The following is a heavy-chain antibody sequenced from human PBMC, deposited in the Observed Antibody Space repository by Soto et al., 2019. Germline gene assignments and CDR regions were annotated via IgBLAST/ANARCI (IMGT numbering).Heavy chain of an antibody. Sequence: PSDTLSRTYNYSGCSISTRRYYWRWFCQSPGKGLEWIGTIYYSGSTYYNPSLKSRVTISVDTSKNQFSLKLTSVAVADTAIYYCTRHKSSDYVQGYFQYWSQG. CDR2: IYYSGST. CDR3: TRHKSSDYVQGYFQY. D-gene: IGHD4-17*01. CDR1: GCSISTRRYY. J-gene: IGHJ1*01. V-gene: IGHV4-39*01.